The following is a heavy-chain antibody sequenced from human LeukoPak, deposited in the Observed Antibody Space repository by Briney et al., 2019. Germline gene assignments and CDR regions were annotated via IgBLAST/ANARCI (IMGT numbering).Heavy chain of an antibody. V-gene: IGHV3-30-3*01. CDR2: ISYDGSNK. CDR3: ASTRYCSSTSCYTFDY. Sequence: GGSLRLSCAASGFTFSSYAMHWVRQAPGKGLEWVAVISYDGSNKYYADSVKGRFTISRDNSKNTLYLQMNSLRAEDTAVYYCASTRYCSSTSCYTFDYWGQGTLVTVSS. J-gene: IGHJ4*02. D-gene: IGHD2-2*02. CDR1: GFTFSSYA.